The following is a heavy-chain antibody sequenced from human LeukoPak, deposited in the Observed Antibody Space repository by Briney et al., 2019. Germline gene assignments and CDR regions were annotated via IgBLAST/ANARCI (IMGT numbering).Heavy chain of an antibody. CDR2: INPSGGST. CDR3: ARDREMILYPEGFDP. V-gene: IGHV1-46*01. D-gene: IGHD2-8*01. Sequence: ASVKVSCKASGYTFTSYYMHWVRQAPGQGLEWMGIINPSGGSTSYAQKFQGRVTMTRDMSTSTVYMELSSLRSEDTAVYYCARDREMILYPEGFDPWGQGTLVTVSS. CDR1: GYTFTSYY. J-gene: IGHJ5*02.